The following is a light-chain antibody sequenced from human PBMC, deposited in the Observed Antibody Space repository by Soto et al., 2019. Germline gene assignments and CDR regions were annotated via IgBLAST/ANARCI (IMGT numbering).Light chain of an antibody. J-gene: IGKJ2*01. Sequence: EIVLTQSPATLSLSPGARATLSCRASQGVSYHLAWYQQRPGQAPRLLIYDSSKRATGIPARFSGGGSGTDFTLTISSLEPEDFAVYYCQHRGTWPRYFFGQGTKVEI. V-gene: IGKV3-11*01. CDR3: QHRGTWPRYF. CDR2: DSS. CDR1: QGVSYH.